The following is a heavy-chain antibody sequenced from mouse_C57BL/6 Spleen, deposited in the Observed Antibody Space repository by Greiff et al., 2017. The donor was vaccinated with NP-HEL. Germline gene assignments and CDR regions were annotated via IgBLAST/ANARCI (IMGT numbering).Heavy chain of an antibody. CDR2: ISDGGSYT. CDR3: ARDLDYYGSSHWYFDV. D-gene: IGHD1-1*01. V-gene: IGHV5-4*01. CDR1: GFTFSSYA. Sequence: EVQLVESGGGLVKPGGSLKLSCAASGFTFSSYAMSWVRQTPEKRLEWVATISDGGSYTYSPDNVKGRFTISRDNAKNNLYLQMSHLKSEDTAMYYCARDLDYYGSSHWYFDVWGTGTTVTVSS. J-gene: IGHJ1*03.